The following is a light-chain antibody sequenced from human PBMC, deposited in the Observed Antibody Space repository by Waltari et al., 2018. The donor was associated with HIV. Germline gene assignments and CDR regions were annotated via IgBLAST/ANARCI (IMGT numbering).Light chain of an antibody. CDR1: SSDIGGYNY. V-gene: IGLV2-8*01. CDR3: ASYGGTNDLV. J-gene: IGLJ3*02. CDR2: EVT. Sequence: QSALTQPPSASGSPGQSVAISCPGTSSDIGGYNYVSWSQQHPGKAPKLMIFEVTKRPSGVPDRFSGSKSGNTASLTVSGLQAEDEADYYCASYGGTNDLVFGGGTKLTVL.